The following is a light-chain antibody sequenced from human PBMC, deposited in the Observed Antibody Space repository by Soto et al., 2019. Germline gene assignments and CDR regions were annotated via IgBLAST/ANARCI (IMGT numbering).Light chain of an antibody. CDR1: SSDVGAYNY. Sequence: QSALTQPASVSGSPGQSITISCTGTSSDVGAYNYVSWYQQHPGKAPKLIIYDVNIRPSGVSNRFSGSKSGNTASLTISGLQAEDEADYYCTSWTTSTTMKFGGGTKPTVL. V-gene: IGLV2-14*01. CDR2: DVN. J-gene: IGLJ2*01. CDR3: TSWTTSTTMK.